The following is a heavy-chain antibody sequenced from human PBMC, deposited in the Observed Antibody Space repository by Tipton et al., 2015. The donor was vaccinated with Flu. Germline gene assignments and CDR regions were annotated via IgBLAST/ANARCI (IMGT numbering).Heavy chain of an antibody. Sequence: TLSLTCTVSGGSISSSSYYWGWIRQPPGKGLEWIGSVYYGESANYNPSLKSRVTISLDTSKNQFSLRLTSVTAADTAVYYCARFEPYYDTLTGYDRPGPVGDFWGQGTLVTVSS. CDR1: GGSISSSSYY. V-gene: IGHV4-39*07. CDR3: ARFEPYYDTLTGYDRPGPVGDF. CDR2: VYYGESA. J-gene: IGHJ4*02. D-gene: IGHD3-9*01.